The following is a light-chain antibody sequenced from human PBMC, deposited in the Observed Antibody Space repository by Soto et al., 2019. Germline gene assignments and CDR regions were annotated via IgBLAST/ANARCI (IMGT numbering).Light chain of an antibody. V-gene: IGLV2-14*01. CDR1: SSDVGGYNY. CDR2: DVS. Sequence: QSALTQPASVSGSPGQSITISCTGTSSDVGGYNYVSWYQQHLGKAPKLMIYDVSNRPSGVSNRFSGSKSGNTASLTISGLQAEDEADYYCSSYTSSSTPHVVFGGGTKLTVL. CDR3: SSYTSSSTPHVV. J-gene: IGLJ2*01.